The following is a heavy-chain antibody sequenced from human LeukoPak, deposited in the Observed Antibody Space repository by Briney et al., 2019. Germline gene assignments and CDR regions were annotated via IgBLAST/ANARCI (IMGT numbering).Heavy chain of an antibody. D-gene: IGHD2/OR15-2a*01. CDR3: SSQPAVIDLDL. J-gene: IGHJ5*02. CDR1: GFTLSNYW. Sequence: PGGSLRLSCAASGFTLSNYWMTWVRQAPGKGLEWVANIKPDGSKKSYVDSVKGRCTVSRDNAKNSLSMQMDSLRVEDTAVYYCSSQPAVIDLDLWGQGTLVTVSS. V-gene: IGHV3-7*01. CDR2: IKPDGSKK.